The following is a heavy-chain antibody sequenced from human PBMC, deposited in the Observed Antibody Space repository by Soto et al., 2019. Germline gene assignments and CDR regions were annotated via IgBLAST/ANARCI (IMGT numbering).Heavy chain of an antibody. CDR1: GYTSTSYA. CDR2: INAGNGNT. D-gene: IGHD2-15*01. J-gene: IGHJ4*02. V-gene: IGHV1-3*01. CDR3: ARVRCSGGSCFRLDY. Sequence: ASVKVSCKASGYTSTSYAMHRVRQAPGQRLEWMGWINAGNGNTKYSQKFQGRVTITRDTSASTAYMELSSLRSEDTAVYYCARVRCSGGSCFRLDYWGQGTLVTVS.